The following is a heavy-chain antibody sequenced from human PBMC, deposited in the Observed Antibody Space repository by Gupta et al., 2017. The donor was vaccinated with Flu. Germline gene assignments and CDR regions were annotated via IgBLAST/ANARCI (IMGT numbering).Heavy chain of an antibody. D-gene: IGHD6-13*01. V-gene: IGHV3-13*01. Sequence: EVQWVKSGGGLVRAGGSLKLSCAASGFTFSNYDMHWVRQTTGKGLVWVSSIGTAGDTYYGDSVKGRFTISRENAKNSLYLQMNSLRAGDTAVYYCARGIAERVGALDIWGQGTMVTVFS. CDR2: IGTAGDT. J-gene: IGHJ3*02. CDR3: ARGIAERVGALDI. CDR1: GFTFSNYD.